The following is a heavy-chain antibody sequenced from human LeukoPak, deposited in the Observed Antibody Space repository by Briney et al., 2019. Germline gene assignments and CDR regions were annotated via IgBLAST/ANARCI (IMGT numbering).Heavy chain of an antibody. CDR2: ISSSSSLI. CDR1: EFTFSDYS. Sequence: GGSLRLSCAASEFTFSDYSMTWVRQAPGKGLEWLSYISSSSSLIYYADSVKGRFTISRDNARNSLHLQMNSLRAEDTAVYYCAREVYYGSGRRCDLWVQGTLVADCS. CDR3: AREVYYGSGRRCDL. J-gene: IGHJ5*02. V-gene: IGHV3-48*01. D-gene: IGHD3-10*01.